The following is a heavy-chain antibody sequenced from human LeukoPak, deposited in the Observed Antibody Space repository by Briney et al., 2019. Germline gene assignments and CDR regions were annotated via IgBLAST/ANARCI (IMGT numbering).Heavy chain of an antibody. CDR2: IYYSGST. D-gene: IGHD4-23*01. CDR1: GGSISSYY. CDR3: ARHPDYGGND. J-gene: IGHJ4*02. Sequence: SETLSLTCTVSGGSISSYYWSWIRQPPGKGLEWIGYIYYSGSTNYNPSLKSRVAISVDTSKNQFSLKLSSVTAADTAVYYCARHPDYGGNDWGQGTLVTVSS. V-gene: IGHV4-59*08.